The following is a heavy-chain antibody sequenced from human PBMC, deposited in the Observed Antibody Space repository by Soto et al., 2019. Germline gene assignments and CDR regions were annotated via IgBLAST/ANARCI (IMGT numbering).Heavy chain of an antibody. J-gene: IGHJ6*03. CDR2: IYYSGST. Sequence: SETLSLTCTVSGGSISSSSYYWGWIRQPPGKGLEWIGSIYYSGSTYYNPSLKSRVTISVDTSKNQFSLKLSSVTAADTAVYYCARHCWNYVPFDYYYYYMDVWGKGTTVTVSS. CDR1: GGSISSSSYY. CDR3: ARHCWNYVPFDYYYYYMDV. D-gene: IGHD1-7*01. V-gene: IGHV4-39*01.